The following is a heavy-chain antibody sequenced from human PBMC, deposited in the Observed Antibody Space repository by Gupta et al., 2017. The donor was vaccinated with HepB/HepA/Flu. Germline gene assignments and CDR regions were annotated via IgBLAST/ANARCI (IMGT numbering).Heavy chain of an antibody. D-gene: IGHD5-18*01. CDR2: IYYSGST. CDR1: GGPISSYY. V-gene: IGHV4-59*01. Sequence: QVQLQESGPGLVKPSETLSLTCTVSGGPISSYYWSWIRQPPGKGLEWIGYIYYSGSTNYNPSLKSRVTISVDTSKNQFSLRLSSVTAADTAIYYCAREHSSGYMDVWGKGTTVTVSS. J-gene: IGHJ6*03. CDR3: AREHSSGYMDV.